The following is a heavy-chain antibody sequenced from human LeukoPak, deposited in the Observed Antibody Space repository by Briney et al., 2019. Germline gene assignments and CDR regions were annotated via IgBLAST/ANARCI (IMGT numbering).Heavy chain of an antibody. J-gene: IGHJ4*02. CDR3: AKAFVPGGYSSGESLDY. Sequence: ETLSLTCAVYGGSFSGYYWSWVRQAPGKGLEWVSAISGSGGSTYYADSVKGRFTISRDNSKNTLYLQMNSLRAEDTAVYYCAKAFVPGGYSSGESLDYWGQGTLVTVSS. D-gene: IGHD6-19*01. CDR1: GGSFSGYY. V-gene: IGHV3-23*01. CDR2: ISGSGGST.